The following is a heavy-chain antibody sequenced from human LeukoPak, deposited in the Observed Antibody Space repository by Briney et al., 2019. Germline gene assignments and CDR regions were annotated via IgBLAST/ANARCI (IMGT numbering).Heavy chain of an antibody. D-gene: IGHD6-13*01. J-gene: IGHJ4*02. CDR3: AKGSLGSWYYFDY. CDR1: GFTFSSYA. V-gene: IGHV3-23*01. Sequence: PGRSLRLSCAASGFTFSSYAMSWVRQAPGKGLEWVSAISGSGGNTYYADSVKGRFTISRDNSKNTLYLQMNSLRAEDTAVYYCAKGSLGSWYYFDYWGQGTLVTVSS. CDR2: ISGSGGNT.